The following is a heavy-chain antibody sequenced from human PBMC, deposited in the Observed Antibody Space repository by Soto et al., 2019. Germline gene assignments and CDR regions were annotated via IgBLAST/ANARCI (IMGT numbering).Heavy chain of an antibody. CDR1: GGSISSGGFS. J-gene: IGHJ4*01. CDR2: IYYIGCN. CDR3: ARGARSANSGLFF. D-gene: IGHD3-10*01. Sequence: PSETLSLTCTVSGGSISSGGFSWSCIRQRPGQGLEWIGYIYYIGCNYYNPSLKSRVTISAETSKEQFSLILSSVTAADTAVYYCARGARSANSGLFFWGHGTLVTVSS. V-gene: IGHV4-31*03.